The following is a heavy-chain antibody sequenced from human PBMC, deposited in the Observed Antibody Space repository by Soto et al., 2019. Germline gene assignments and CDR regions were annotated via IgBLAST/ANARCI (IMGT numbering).Heavy chain of an antibody. D-gene: IGHD6-6*01. CDR3: AKVAAPRYYYYYMDV. V-gene: IGHV4-59*01. Sequence: PSETLSLTCTVSGGSISSYYWSWIRPTPGKGLEWIGYIYYSGSTNYNPSLKSRVTISVDTSKNQFSLKLSSVTAADTAVYYCAKVAAPRYYYYYMDVWGKGTTVTVSS. CDR2: IYYSGST. CDR1: GGSISSYY. J-gene: IGHJ6*03.